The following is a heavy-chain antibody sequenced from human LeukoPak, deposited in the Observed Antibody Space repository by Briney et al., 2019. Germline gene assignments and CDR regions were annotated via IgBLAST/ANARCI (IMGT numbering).Heavy chain of an antibody. V-gene: IGHV1-2*02. D-gene: IGHD1-26*01. CDR2: INPNSGGT. J-gene: IGHJ4*02. CDR1: GYTLTELS. Sequence: ASVKVSCKVSGYTLTELSMHWVRQAPGQGLEWMGWINPNSGGTNYAQKFQGRVTMTRGTSISTAYMELSRLRSDDTAVYYCAREALELYLDYWGQGTLVTVSS. CDR3: AREALELYLDY.